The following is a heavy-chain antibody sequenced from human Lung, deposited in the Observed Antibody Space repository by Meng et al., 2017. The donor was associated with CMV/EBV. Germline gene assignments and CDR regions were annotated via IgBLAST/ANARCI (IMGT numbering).Heavy chain of an antibody. J-gene: IGHJ6*02. V-gene: IGHV4-38-2*01. CDR3: VRHIIVVPARGYGVDV. CDR2: CDSGDT. CDR1: GHSISSDYF. D-gene: IGHD2-2*01. Sequence: SXTXSLXCHVSGHSISSDYFWGWVRQSPGTGLEWVGICDSGDTFYNPSLKSRVAISVDTSANQFSLTLRSVTAADTAVYYCVRHIIVVPARGYGVDVWGQGTXVT.